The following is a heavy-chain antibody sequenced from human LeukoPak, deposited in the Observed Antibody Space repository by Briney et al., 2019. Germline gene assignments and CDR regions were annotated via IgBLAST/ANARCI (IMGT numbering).Heavy chain of an antibody. CDR3: ARDFCTGCNYYFYGMDV. V-gene: IGHV3-9*01. Sequence: GGSLRLSCAASGFTFDDYVMHWVRQAPGRGLEWVSGISRNSANIGYADSVKGRFTISRDNANNSLYLQMNSLRTEDTALYYCARDFCTGCNYYFYGMDVWGKGTTVTVSS. D-gene: IGHD2-2*01. J-gene: IGHJ6*04. CDR2: ISRNSANI. CDR1: GFTFDDYV.